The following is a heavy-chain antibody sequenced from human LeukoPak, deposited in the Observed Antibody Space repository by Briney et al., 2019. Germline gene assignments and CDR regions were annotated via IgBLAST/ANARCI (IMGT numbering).Heavy chain of an antibody. V-gene: IGHV4-34*01. Sequence: SETLSLTCTVSGGSISSYYWSWIRQPPGKGLEWIGEINHSGSTNYNPSLKSRVTISVDTSKNQFSLKLSSVTAADTAVYYCARGGDYGDHADYWGQGTLVTVSS. D-gene: IGHD4-17*01. J-gene: IGHJ4*02. CDR1: GGSISSYY. CDR2: INHSGST. CDR3: ARGGDYGDHADY.